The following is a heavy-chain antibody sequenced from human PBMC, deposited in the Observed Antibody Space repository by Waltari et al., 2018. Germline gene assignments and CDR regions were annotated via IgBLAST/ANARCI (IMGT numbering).Heavy chain of an antibody. V-gene: IGHV3-23*04. D-gene: IGHD3-9*01. J-gene: IGHJ4*02. CDR3: AKNFDWLLYYFDY. CDR1: GFPFSSYA. CDR2: ISGSGGST. Sequence: EVQLVESGGGLVQPGGSLRLSCAASGFPFSSYAMSWVRQAPGKGLEWVSAISGSGGSTYYADSVKGRFTISRDNSKNTLYLQMYSLRAEDTAVYYCAKNFDWLLYYFDYWGQGTLVTVSS.